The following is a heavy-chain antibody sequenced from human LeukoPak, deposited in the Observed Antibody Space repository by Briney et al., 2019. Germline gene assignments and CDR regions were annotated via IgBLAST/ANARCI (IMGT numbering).Heavy chain of an antibody. CDR1: GGSISPYY. J-gene: IGHJ5*02. CDR2: IYTSGST. CDR3: ARDVFLLGYCRGGSCYSSWFDP. V-gene: IGHV4-4*07. Sequence: PSETLSLTCTVSGGSISPYYWSWIRQPAGKGLERIGRIYTSGSTNYNPSLKSRVTMSVDTSKNQFSLKLSSVTAADTAVYYCARDVFLLGYCRGGSCYSSWFDPWGQGTLVTVSS. D-gene: IGHD2-15*01.